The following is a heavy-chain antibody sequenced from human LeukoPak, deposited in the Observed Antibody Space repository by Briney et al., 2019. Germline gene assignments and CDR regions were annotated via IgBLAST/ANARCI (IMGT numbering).Heavy chain of an antibody. CDR1: GGSFSGYY. J-gene: IGHJ4*02. V-gene: IGHV4-34*01. Sequence: PSETLSLTCAVYGGSFSGYYWSWIRQPPGKGLEWIGEINHSGSTNYNPSLKSRVTISVDTSKNQFSLKLSSVTAADTAVYYCARSDRPYDSSGYHYWGQGTLVTVSS. CDR2: INHSGST. CDR3: ARSDRPYDSSGYHY. D-gene: IGHD3-22*01.